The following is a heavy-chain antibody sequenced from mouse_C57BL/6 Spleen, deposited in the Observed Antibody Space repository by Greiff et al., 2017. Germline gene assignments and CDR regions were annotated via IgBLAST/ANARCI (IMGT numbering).Heavy chain of an antibody. CDR1: GYTFTSYW. CDR3: ARDSSGYVYARDY. Sequence: VQLQQSGAELAKPGASVKLSCKASGYTFTSYWMHWVKQRPGQGLEWIGYINPSSGYTKYNQKFKDKATLTADKSSSTAYMQLSSLTYDDSAVYYCARDSSGYVYARDYWGQGTSVTVSS. D-gene: IGHD3-2*02. CDR2: INPSSGYT. V-gene: IGHV1-7*01. J-gene: IGHJ4*01.